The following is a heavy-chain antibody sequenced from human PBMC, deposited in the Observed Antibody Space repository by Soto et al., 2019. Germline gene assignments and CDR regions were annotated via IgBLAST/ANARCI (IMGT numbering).Heavy chain of an antibody. CDR1: GFTFSSYS. V-gene: IGHV3-21*01. D-gene: IGHD1-7*01. CDR3: ARGWNYGDYYYYGMDV. Sequence: GSLRLSCAASGFTFSSYSMNWVRQAPGKGLEWVSSISSSSSYIYYADSVKGRFTISRDNAKNSLYLQMNSLRAEDTAVYYCARGWNYGDYYYYGMDVWGQGTTVTVSS. J-gene: IGHJ6*02. CDR2: ISSSSSYI.